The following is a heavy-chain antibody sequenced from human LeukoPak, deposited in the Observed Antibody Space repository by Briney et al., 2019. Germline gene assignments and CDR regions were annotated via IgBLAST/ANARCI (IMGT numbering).Heavy chain of an antibody. D-gene: IGHD6-19*01. J-gene: IGHJ3*02. V-gene: IGHV1-2*02. CDR3: AREGGVQWMVNRRSQGANSFDI. CDR1: GYTFTGYY. CDR2: INPNSGGT. Sequence: ASVKVSCKASGYTFTGYYMHWVRQAPGQGLEWMGWINPNSGGTNYAQKFQGRITMTRDTSTSTVYMELSSLRSEDTAVFYCAREGGVQWMVNRRSQGANSFDIWGQGTMVTVSS.